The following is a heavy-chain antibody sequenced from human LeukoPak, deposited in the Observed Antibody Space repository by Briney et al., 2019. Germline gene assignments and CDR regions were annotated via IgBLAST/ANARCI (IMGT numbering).Heavy chain of an antibody. D-gene: IGHD6-13*01. CDR1: GFTFSSYG. CDR2: IRYDGSNK. CDR3: ARGASLRGIAAAGTGFH. J-gene: IGHJ4*02. V-gene: IGHV3-30*02. Sequence: GGSLRLSCAASGFTFSSYGMHWVRQAPGKGLEWVAFIRYDGSNKYYADSVKGRFTISRDNAKNSLYLQMNSLRAEDTAVYYCARGASLRGIAAAGTGFHWGQGTLVTVSS.